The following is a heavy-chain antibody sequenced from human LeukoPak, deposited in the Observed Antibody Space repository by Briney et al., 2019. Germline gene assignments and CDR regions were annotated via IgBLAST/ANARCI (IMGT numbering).Heavy chain of an antibody. Sequence: PSQTLSLTCTVSGGSISSGSYYWSWIRQPAGKGLEWIGRIYTSGSTNYNPSLKSRVTISVDTSKNQFSLNLSSVTAADTAVYYCARVGNYYDSSGYYYFDYWGQGTLVTVSS. V-gene: IGHV4-61*02. CDR3: ARVGNYYDSSGYYYFDY. D-gene: IGHD3-22*01. CDR1: GGSISSGSYY. J-gene: IGHJ4*02. CDR2: IYTSGST.